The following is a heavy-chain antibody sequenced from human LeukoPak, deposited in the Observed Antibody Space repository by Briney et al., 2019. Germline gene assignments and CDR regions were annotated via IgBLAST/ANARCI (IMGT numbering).Heavy chain of an antibody. CDR2: IYYSGST. Sequence: SETLSLTCTVSGGSISSHYWSWIRQPPGKGLEWIGYIYYSGSTNYNPSLKSRVTISVDTSKNQFSLKLSSVTAADTAVYYCARDLGDRYYMDVWGKGTTVTVSS. CDR1: GGSISSHY. V-gene: IGHV4-59*11. CDR3: ARDLGDRYYMDV. D-gene: IGHD3-16*01. J-gene: IGHJ6*03.